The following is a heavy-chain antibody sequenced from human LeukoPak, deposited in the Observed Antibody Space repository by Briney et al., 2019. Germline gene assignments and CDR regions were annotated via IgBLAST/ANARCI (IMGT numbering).Heavy chain of an antibody. J-gene: IGHJ4*02. D-gene: IGHD6-19*01. CDR1: GFTFSTYS. Sequence: GGSLRLSCAASGFTFSTYSMTWVRQAPGKGLEWVSSISSNSGTYIYYADSVRVRFTISRDNAENSLYLQMNSLRADDTAVYYCARLVNSSPDYWGQGTLVTVSS. V-gene: IGHV3-21*01. CDR3: ARLVNSSPDY. CDR2: ISSNSGTYI.